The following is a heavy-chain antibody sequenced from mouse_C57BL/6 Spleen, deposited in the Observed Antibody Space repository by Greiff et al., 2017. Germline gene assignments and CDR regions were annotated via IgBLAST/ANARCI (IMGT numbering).Heavy chain of an antibody. D-gene: IGHD4-1*01. CDR2: IYPGDGDT. CDR1: GYAFSSSW. CDR3: AYWDRMDY. V-gene: IGHV1-82*01. J-gene: IGHJ4*01. Sequence: VQLQQSGPELVKPGASVKISCKASGYAFSSSWMNWVKQRPGKGLEWIGRIYPGDGDTNYNGKFKGKATLTADKSSSTVYMHLSGLTAEDSAVYCCAYWDRMDYWGQGTSVTVAS.